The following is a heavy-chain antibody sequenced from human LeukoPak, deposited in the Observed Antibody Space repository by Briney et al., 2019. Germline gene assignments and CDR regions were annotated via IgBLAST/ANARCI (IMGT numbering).Heavy chain of an antibody. Sequence: ASVKVSRKASGYTFTGYYMHWVRQAPGQGLEWMGRINPNSGGTNYAQKFQGRVTMTRDTSISTAYMELSRLRSDDTAVYYCARDFWSGYYQGYMDVWGKGTTVTVSS. D-gene: IGHD3-3*01. J-gene: IGHJ6*03. V-gene: IGHV1-2*06. CDR2: INPNSGGT. CDR1: GYTFTGYY. CDR3: ARDFWSGYYQGYMDV.